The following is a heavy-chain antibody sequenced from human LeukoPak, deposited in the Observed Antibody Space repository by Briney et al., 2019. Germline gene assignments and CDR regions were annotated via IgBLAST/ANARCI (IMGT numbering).Heavy chain of an antibody. J-gene: IGHJ4*02. V-gene: IGHV4-31*03. CDR3: ARVKTAPKYYFDY. CDR2: IYYSGST. D-gene: IGHD5-18*01. CDR1: GDSINSGGYY. Sequence: TLSLTCTVSGDSINSGGYYWSWIRQHPGKGLEWIGHIYYSGSTYYNPSLKSRITISVDTSKSHFSLKLSSVTAADTAVYYCARVKTAPKYYFDYWGQGTLVTVSS.